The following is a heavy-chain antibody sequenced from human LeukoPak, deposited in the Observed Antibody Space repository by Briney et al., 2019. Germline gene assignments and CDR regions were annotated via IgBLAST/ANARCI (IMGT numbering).Heavy chain of an antibody. D-gene: IGHD3-10*01. CDR1: GFTFGDFA. CDR3: AKDQGYYGSGTYVDY. Sequence: GGSLRLSCAASGFTFGDFAMTWVRQAPGEGLEWVSSVSGSGSSTYYADSVKGRLTISRDDSKNTLYLQMNTLRAEDTAIYFCAKDQGYYGSGTYVDYWGQGTLVIVSS. J-gene: IGHJ4*02. V-gene: IGHV3-23*01. CDR2: VSGSGSST.